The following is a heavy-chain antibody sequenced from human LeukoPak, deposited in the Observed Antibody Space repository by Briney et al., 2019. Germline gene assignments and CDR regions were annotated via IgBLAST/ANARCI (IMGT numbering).Heavy chain of an antibody. V-gene: IGHV3-21*01. D-gene: IGHD4-17*01. J-gene: IGHJ4*02. CDR1: GFTFSSYS. CDR2: ISGSSSYI. CDR3: AKDLEGTVIPSDY. Sequence: PGGSLRLSCAASGFTFSSYSMNWVRQAPGKGLEWVSSISGSSSYIYYADSVKGRFTISRDSAKNSLYLQMNSLRAEDTAVYYCAKDLEGTVIPSDYWGQGTLVTVSS.